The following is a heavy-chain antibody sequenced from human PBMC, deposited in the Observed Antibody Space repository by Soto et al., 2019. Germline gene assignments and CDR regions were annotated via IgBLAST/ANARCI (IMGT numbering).Heavy chain of an antibody. Sequence: ETLSLTFPVPGGSISSYYWFWIRQPSGKGLEWIGRIYTSGRTHSNPSLKSRVTMSVDTSKNQFSLKLSSVTADETAVYYCARDLTGPLHARVRGVNYYYGMDGWGQGTKVTVCS. CDR3: ARDLTGPLHARVRGVNYYYGMDG. D-gene: IGHD3-10*01. J-gene: IGHJ6*02. CDR1: GGSISSYY. CDR2: IYTSGRT. V-gene: IGHV4-4*07.